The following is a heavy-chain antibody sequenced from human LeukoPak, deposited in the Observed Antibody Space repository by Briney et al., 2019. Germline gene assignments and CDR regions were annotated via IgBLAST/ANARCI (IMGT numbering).Heavy chain of an antibody. J-gene: IGHJ4*02. CDR2: IWYDGSNK. CDR3: ARESEQLWFFDY. D-gene: IGHD5-18*01. Sequence: GGSLRLSCAASGFTFSSYGMHWVRQAPGKGLEWVAVIWYDGSNKYCADSVKGRFTISRDNSKNTLYLQMNSLRAEDTAVYYCARESEQLWFFDYWGQGTLVTVSS. CDR1: GFTFSSYG. V-gene: IGHV3-33*01.